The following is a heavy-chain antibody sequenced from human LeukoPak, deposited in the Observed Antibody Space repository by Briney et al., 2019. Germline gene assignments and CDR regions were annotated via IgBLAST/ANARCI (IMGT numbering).Heavy chain of an antibody. J-gene: IGHJ3*02. CDR2: INHRGST. CDR3: ARGGDSSGYYLQDAFDI. Sequence: SETLSLTCAVYGGSFSGYYWSWIRQPPGKGLEWIGEINHRGSTNYNPSLKSRVTMLVDMSKNQFSLKLSSVTAADTAVYYCARGGDSSGYYLQDAFDIWGQGTMVTVSS. V-gene: IGHV4-34*01. D-gene: IGHD3-22*01. CDR1: GGSFSGYY.